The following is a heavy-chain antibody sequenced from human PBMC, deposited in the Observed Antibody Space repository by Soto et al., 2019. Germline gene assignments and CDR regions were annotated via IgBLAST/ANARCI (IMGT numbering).Heavy chain of an antibody. V-gene: IGHV3-23*01. CDR2: IGVSGST. CDR3: AKNYYFDR. CDR1: VFTFSSYA. Sequence: VSLRLSCASSVFTFSSYAMSWVRQAPGKGLEWVSSIGVSGSTYYVDSVKGRVTISRDNSKNTLYLQMNSLRAEDTAVYYCAKNYYFDRWGQGTLVTVSS. J-gene: IGHJ4*02.